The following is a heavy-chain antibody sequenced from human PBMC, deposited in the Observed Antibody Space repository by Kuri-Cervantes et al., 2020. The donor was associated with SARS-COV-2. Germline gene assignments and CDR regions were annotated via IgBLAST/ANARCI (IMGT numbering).Heavy chain of an antibody. CDR2: IYPGDSDT. CDR3: ARPVTGITWAYGMDV. V-gene: IGHV5-51*01. Sequence: KVSCKGSGYSFTSYWIGWVRQMPGKGLEWMGIIYPGDSDTRYSPSFQGQVTISADKSISTAYLQWSSLKASDTAMYYCARPVTGITWAYGMDVWGQGTTVTVSS. D-gene: IGHD1-7*01. J-gene: IGHJ6*02. CDR1: GYSFTSYW.